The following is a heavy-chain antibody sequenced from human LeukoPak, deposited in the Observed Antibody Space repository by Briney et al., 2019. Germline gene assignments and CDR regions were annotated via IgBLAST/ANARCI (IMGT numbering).Heavy chain of an antibody. CDR2: INHSGST. Sequence: SETLSLTCAVYGGSFSGYYWSWIRQPPGKGLEWIGEINHSGSTNYNPSLKSRVTVSVDTSKNQFSLKLSSVTAADTAVYYCARGLTYGSGVQHWGQGTLVNVSS. J-gene: IGHJ1*01. CDR3: ARGLTYGSGVQH. D-gene: IGHD3-10*01. V-gene: IGHV4-34*01. CDR1: GGSFSGYY.